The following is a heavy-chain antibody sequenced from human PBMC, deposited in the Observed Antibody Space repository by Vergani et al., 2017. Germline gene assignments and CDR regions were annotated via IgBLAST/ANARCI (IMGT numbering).Heavy chain of an antibody. Sequence: VHLAESGGGLVKPGGSLRLSCAASGFTFSNAWMSWIRLAPGKGLEWIGEINHSGTINYNPTLKSPFNVSIDTSRDHFSLKLRSVSAADTAVYFCARRAERWETLLRDDFDVWGQGTFVTVSP. D-gene: IGHD1-26*01. CDR2: INHSGTI. CDR3: ARRAERWETLLRDDFDV. CDR1: GFTFSNAW. J-gene: IGHJ3*01. V-gene: IGHV4-34*01.